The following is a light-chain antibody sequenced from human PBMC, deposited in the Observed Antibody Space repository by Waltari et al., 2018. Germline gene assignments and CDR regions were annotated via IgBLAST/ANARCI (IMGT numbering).Light chain of an antibody. V-gene: IGLV2-14*01. CDR2: DVS. CDR1: SSDVGGYNY. CDR3: SSYTSSSRV. Sequence: QSALTQPASVSGSPGQSITISCTGTSSDVGGYNYVSWYQQHPGKAPKLMIYDVSNRHSGVSNRFCGSKSGNTASLTIAGLQAEDEADYYCSSYTSSSRVFGTGTKVTVL. J-gene: IGLJ1*01.